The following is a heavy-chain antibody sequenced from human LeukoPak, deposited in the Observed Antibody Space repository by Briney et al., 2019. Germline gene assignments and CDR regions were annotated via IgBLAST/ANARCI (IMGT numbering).Heavy chain of an antibody. J-gene: IGHJ3*02. D-gene: IGHD3-10*01. CDR2: IWYDGRNE. V-gene: IGHV3-33*01. Sequence: PGGSLRLSCAASGFSFSSYGMHWVRQAPGKGLEWVAVIWYDGRNEYYGDSVKGRFTISRDNSKNTLYLQMNSLRAEDTAVYYCARGGLWLIETDAFDIWGQGTMVTVSS. CDR3: ARGGLWLIETDAFDI. CDR1: GFSFSSYG.